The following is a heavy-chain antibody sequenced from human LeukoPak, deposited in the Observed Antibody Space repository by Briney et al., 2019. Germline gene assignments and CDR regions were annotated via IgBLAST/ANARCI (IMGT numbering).Heavy chain of an antibody. J-gene: IGHJ3*02. Sequence: SETLSLTCTVSGDSIGSHYWSWIPQPPGKGLEWIGYIFYVGSTNYNPSLKSRVTISVDTSKNQFSLKLNSVTAADTAVYYCARDYYDSRGEAFDIWGQGTMVTVSS. V-gene: IGHV4-59*11. CDR1: GDSIGSHY. CDR2: IFYVGST. CDR3: ARDYYDSRGEAFDI. D-gene: IGHD3-22*01.